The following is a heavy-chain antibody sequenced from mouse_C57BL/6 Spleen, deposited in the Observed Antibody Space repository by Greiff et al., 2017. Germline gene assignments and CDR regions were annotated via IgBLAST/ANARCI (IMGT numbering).Heavy chain of an antibody. CDR2: INYDGSST. D-gene: IGHD1-1*01. J-gene: IGHJ2*01. CDR1: GFTFSDYY. Sequence: EVQRVESEGGLVQPGSSMKLSCTASGFTFSDYYMAWVRQVPEKGLEWVANINYDGSSTYYLDSLKSRFIISRDNAKNILYLQMSSLKSEDTATYYCARDRGYGSSLFDYWGQGTTLTVSS. CDR3: ARDRGYGSSLFDY. V-gene: IGHV5-16*01.